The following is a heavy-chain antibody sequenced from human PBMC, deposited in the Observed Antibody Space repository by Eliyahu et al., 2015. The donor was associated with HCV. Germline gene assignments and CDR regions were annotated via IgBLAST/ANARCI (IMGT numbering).Heavy chain of an antibody. D-gene: IGHD6-13*01. CDR1: GASVSRGGYY. J-gene: IGHJ4*02. CDR2: IYYSGST. V-gene: IGHV4-61*08. CDR3: AREYAGTTDY. Sequence: TCTVSGASVSRGGYYWSWIRQPPGKGLEWIGYIYYSGSTSYSPSLKSRVTISVDTSKNQFSLRLSSVTAADTAVYYCAREYAGTTDYWGQGTLVTVSS.